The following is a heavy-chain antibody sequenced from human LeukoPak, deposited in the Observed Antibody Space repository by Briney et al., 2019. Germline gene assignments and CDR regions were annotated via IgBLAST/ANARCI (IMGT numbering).Heavy chain of an antibody. V-gene: IGHV3-15*01. J-gene: IGHJ6*02. CDR2: IRDKPDGGTT. D-gene: IGHD2-2*01. CDR1: GGSISSYY. CDR3: TTDNAPGMDV. Sequence: ETLSLTCTVSGGSISSYYWSWIRQPPGKGLEWVGLIRDKPDGGTTDYAAPVKGRFTISRDDSKSMLYLQMNSLKTEDTAVYYCTTDNAPGMDVWDQGTTVTVSS.